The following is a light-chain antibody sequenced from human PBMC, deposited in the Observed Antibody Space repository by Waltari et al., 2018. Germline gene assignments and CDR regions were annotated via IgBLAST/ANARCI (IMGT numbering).Light chain of an antibody. CDR3: CSYTNTHVV. Sequence: SWYQQHPGQAPKLIIDEATKRTSGVSNRFSGSKSGNTASLTISGLQAADEGDYYCCSYTNTHVVFGGGTKLTVL. J-gene: IGLJ2*01. CDR2: EAT. V-gene: IGLV2-14*02.